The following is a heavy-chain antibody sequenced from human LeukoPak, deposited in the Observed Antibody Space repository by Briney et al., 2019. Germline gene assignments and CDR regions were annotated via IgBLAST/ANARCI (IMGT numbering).Heavy chain of an antibody. V-gene: IGHV1-46*01. CDR1: GYTFTSYY. D-gene: IGHD4-17*01. CDR3: ARVGLRPVDGMDV. J-gene: IGHJ6*02. CDR2: INPSGGST. Sequence: GASVKVSCKASGYTFTSYYMHWVRQAPGQGLEWMGIINPSGGSTSYAQKFQGRVTITADKSTSTAYMELSSLRSEDTAVYYCARVGLRPVDGMDVWGQGTTVTVSS.